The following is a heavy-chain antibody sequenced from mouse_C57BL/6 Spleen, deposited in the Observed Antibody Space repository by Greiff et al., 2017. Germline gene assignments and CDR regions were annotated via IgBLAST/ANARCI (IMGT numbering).Heavy chain of an antibody. CDR1: GFNIKDDY. V-gene: IGHV14-4*01. CDR3: TTGYSNYAAV. Sequence: EVKLMESGAELVRPGASVKLSCTASGFNIKDDYMHWVKQRPEQGLEWIGWIDPENGDTEYASKFQGKATITADTSSNTAYLQLSSLTSEDTAVYYCTTGYSNYAAVWGQGTLVTVSA. J-gene: IGHJ3*01. CDR2: IDPENGDT. D-gene: IGHD2-5*01.